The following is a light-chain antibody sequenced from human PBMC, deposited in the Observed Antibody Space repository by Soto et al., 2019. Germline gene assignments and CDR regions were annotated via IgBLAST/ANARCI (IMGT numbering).Light chain of an antibody. V-gene: IGKV3-20*01. J-gene: IGKJ2*01. CDR3: QQYTGSSFT. CDR1: HSVITNY. CDR2: GAS. Sequence: EIVLTQSPGTLSLSPGERATLSCRTSHSVITNYIAWYQQKRGQAPRLLIYGASNRATGIPDRFSGSGSETDFTLTISRLEPEDFEVYYCQQYTGSSFTFGQGTKLEI.